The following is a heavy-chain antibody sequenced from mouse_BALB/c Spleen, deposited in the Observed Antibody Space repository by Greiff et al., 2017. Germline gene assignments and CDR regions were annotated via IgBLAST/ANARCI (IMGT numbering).Heavy chain of an antibody. CDR2: IWRGGST. V-gene: IGHV2-5-1*01. CDR1: GFSLTSYG. J-gene: IGHJ3*01. Sequence: QVQLKESGPSLVQPSPSLSITCTVSGFSLTSYGVHWVRQSPGKGLEWMGVIWRGGSTDYNAAFMSRLSITKDNSKCQVFFKMNSLQADDTAIYYCAENSCYSSSGFAYWGQGTLVTVSA. CDR3: AENSCYSSSGFAY. D-gene: IGHD1-1*01.